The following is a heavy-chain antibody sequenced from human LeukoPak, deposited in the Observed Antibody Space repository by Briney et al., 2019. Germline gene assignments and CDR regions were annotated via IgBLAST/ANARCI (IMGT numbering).Heavy chain of an antibody. J-gene: IGHJ4*02. CDR3: ARGGYFDY. Sequence: KTSETLSLTCAVYGGSFSGYYWSWIRQPPGKGLEWIGEINHSGSTNYNPSLKSRVTISVDTSKNQFSLKLSSVTAVDTAVYYCARGGYFDYWGQGTLVTVSS. CDR2: INHSGST. CDR1: GGSFSGYY. V-gene: IGHV4-34*01.